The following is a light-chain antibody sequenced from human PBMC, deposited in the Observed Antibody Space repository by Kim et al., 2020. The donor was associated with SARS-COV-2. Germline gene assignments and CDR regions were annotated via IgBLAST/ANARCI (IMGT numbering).Light chain of an antibody. J-gene: IGLJ1*01. CDR1: NIGSKN. CDR3: QVWDSSTWV. V-gene: IGLV3-9*01. CDR2: RDS. Sequence: SVALGQTARITCGGNNIGSKNVHWYQQKPGQAPVLVIYRDSNRPSGIPERFSGSNSGNTATLTISRAQAGDEADYYCQVWDSSTWVFGTGTKVTVL.